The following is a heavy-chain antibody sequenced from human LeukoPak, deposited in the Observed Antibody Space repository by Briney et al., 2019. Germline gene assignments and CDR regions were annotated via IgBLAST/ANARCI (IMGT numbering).Heavy chain of an antibody. CDR2: FYYSRGT. J-gene: IGHJ6*03. D-gene: IGHD6-19*01. V-gene: IGHV4-59*01. Sequence: SETLSLTCTVSGDSITSFYWSWIRQSPGKGLEWNGYFYYSRGTTYNPSLRSRATISADTSQNQFSLKLRSVTAADTAVYYCARAISAWSYFYYMDVWGKGTTVTVSS. CDR1: GDSITSFY. CDR3: ARAISAWSYFYYMDV.